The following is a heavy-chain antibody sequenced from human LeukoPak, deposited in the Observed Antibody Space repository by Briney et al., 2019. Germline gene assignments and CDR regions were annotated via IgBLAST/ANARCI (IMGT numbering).Heavy chain of an antibody. D-gene: IGHD3-16*01. Sequence: PGRPLRLSCAASGFTFDDYAMHWVRQAPGKGLEWVSGISWNSGSIGYADSVKGRFTISRDNAKNSLYLQMNSLRAEDTALYYCAKGRRFDYYYGMDVRGQGTTVTVSS. CDR2: ISWNSGSI. J-gene: IGHJ6*02. CDR3: AKGRRFDYYYGMDV. V-gene: IGHV3-9*01. CDR1: GFTFDDYA.